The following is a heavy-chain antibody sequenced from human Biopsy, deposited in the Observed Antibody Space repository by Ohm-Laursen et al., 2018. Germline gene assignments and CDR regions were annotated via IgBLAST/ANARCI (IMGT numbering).Heavy chain of an antibody. CDR1: GYPFSNYY. V-gene: IGHV1-2*06. CDR3: TRGGYYYDSLAYYYWFDP. Sequence: ASVKVSCKASGYPFSNYYLFWVRQAPGQGLEWMGRINPNSGDTVFARNFQGRVTMTRDTSISTAYVDLSSLRSDDTAVYYCTRGGYYYDSLAYYYWFDPWGQGTLVTVSS. D-gene: IGHD3-22*01. CDR2: INPNSGDT. J-gene: IGHJ5*02.